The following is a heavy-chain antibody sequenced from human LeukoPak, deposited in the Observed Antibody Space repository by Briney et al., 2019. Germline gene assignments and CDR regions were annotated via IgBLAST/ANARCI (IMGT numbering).Heavy chain of an antibody. D-gene: IGHD5-24*01. CDR2: IDPSDSYT. Sequence: GESLQISCKGSGYSFTSYWTSWVRQLPGKGLEWMGRIDPSDSYTNYSPSFQGHVTISADKSISTAYLQWSSLKASDTAMYYCARDGYNSVDYWGQGTLVTVSS. CDR3: ARDGYNSVDY. J-gene: IGHJ4*02. V-gene: IGHV5-10-1*01. CDR1: GYSFTSYW.